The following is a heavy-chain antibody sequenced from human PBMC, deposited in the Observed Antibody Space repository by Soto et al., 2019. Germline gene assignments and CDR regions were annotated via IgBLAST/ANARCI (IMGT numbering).Heavy chain of an antibody. D-gene: IGHD3-3*02. V-gene: IGHV4-38-2*01. CDR1: GYSITNGDY. CDR3: ARVKLAGPGSFHA. Sequence: SETLSLTCAVSGYSITNGDYWGWIRQPAGKGLEWIGSIYHSGNTYYNPSLKSRVTLSIDTSKNQFSLKLRSVTAADTAMYYCARVKLAGPGSFHAWGQGTLVTVSS. J-gene: IGHJ5*02. CDR2: IYHSGNT.